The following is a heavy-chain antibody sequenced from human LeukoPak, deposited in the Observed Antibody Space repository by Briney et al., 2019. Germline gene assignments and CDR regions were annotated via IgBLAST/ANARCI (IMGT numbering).Heavy chain of an antibody. J-gene: IGHJ4*02. D-gene: IGHD2-2*01. CDR2: IYYSGST. CDR3: ARDCSSTSCPIV. V-gene: IGHV4-39*07. CDR1: GGSISSSSYY. Sequence: PSETLSLTCTVSGGSISSSSYYWGWIRQPPGKGLEWIGSIYYSGSTYYNPSLKSRVTISVDTSKNQFSLKLSSVTAADTAVYYCARDCSSTSCPIVWGQGTRVTVSS.